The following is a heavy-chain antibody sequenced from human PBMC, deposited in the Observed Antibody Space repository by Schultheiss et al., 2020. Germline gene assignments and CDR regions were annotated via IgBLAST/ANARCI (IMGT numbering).Heavy chain of an antibody. V-gene: IGHV4-34*01. Sequence: SETLSLTCAVYGGSFSGYYWSWIRQPPGKGLEWIGEINHSGSTNYNPSLKSRVIISLDTPKNQFSLKVSSVTAADTAVYYCARGPRDGYTYYFDYWGQGTLVTVSS. CDR3: ARGPRDGYTYYFDY. J-gene: IGHJ4*02. CDR2: INHSGST. CDR1: GGSFSGYY. D-gene: IGHD5-24*01.